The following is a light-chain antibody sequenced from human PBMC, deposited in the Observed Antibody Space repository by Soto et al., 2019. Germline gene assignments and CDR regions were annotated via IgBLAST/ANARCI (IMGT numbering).Light chain of an antibody. Sequence: DIQMTQSPSTLSASVGDRVTITCRASQSVSSWLAWYQQKPGKAPKLLIYEASSLESGVPSRFSGSGSGTEFALAITSLQPDDFADYYYQQYNSYSLTFGQGTKLEIK. V-gene: IGKV1-5*03. CDR3: QQYNSYSLT. CDR1: QSVSSW. CDR2: EAS. J-gene: IGKJ2*01.